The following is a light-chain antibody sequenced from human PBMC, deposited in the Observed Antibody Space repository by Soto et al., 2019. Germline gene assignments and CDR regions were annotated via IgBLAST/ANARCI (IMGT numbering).Light chain of an antibody. CDR1: SSDFGGYNY. CDR3: TSYTSSSTLYV. J-gene: IGLJ1*01. Sequence: QSALTQPASVSGSPGQSITISCTGTSSDFGGYNYVSWYQQHPGKAPKLMIYDVRNRASGASNRFSGSKSGNTASLTISGLQAEDEADYYCTSYTSSSTLYVFGTGTKVTVL. CDR2: DVR. V-gene: IGLV2-14*01.